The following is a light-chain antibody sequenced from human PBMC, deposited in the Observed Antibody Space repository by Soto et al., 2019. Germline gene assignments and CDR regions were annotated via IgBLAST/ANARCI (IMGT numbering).Light chain of an antibody. J-gene: IGKJ5*01. V-gene: IGKV3-15*01. CDR3: QQYDKWPPVT. CDR1: QSVSSN. Sequence: EIVMTQSPATLSVSLGERATLSCRASQSVSSNLAWYQHKPGQAPRLVIYGASTRTTGIPARFSGSGSGTEFTLTISSLQSEDFVVYYCQQYDKWPPVTFGQGTRLEIK. CDR2: GAS.